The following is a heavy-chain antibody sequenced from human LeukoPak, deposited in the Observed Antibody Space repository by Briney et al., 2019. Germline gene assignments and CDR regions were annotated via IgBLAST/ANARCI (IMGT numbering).Heavy chain of an antibody. Sequence: SETLSLTCTVSGYSLSSGYYWGWIRQPPGKGLEWIGSIYHSGSTYYNPSLKSRVTISVDTSKNQFSLKLSSVTAADTAVYYCARDQYYDSSGYYYYYYYYGMDVWGQGTTVTVSS. D-gene: IGHD3-22*01. CDR1: GYSLSSGYY. V-gene: IGHV4-38-2*02. CDR2: IYHSGST. J-gene: IGHJ6*02. CDR3: ARDQYYDSSGYYYYYYYYGMDV.